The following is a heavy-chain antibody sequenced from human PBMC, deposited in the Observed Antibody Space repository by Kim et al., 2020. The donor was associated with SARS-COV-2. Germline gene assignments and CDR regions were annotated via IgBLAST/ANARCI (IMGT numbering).Heavy chain of an antibody. V-gene: IGHV3-15*01. CDR1: GFTFINTW. Sequence: GGSLRLSCAASGFTFINTWMSWVRQAPGKGLEWVGRIKSKIDGETRDYAAPVRGRFTISRDDSEYTLYLEMNSLKTEDTAVYYCVTDCNSTTCYGDGAFAGWGQGTLVTVSS. CDR2: IKSKIDGETR. J-gene: IGHJ4*02. D-gene: IGHD2-2*01. CDR3: VTDCNSTTCYGDGAFAG.